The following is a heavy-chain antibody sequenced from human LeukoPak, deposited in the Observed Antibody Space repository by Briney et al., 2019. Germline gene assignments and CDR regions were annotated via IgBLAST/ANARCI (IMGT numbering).Heavy chain of an antibody. CDR2: IYYSGYT. Sequence: SETLSLTCTVSGGSISSGDYYWSWIRQPPGKGLEWIGYIYYSGYTYYNPSLKSRVTISVDTSRNQFSLKLSSVTAADTAVFYCARGAENPLWQPGFDYWGQGALVTVSS. D-gene: IGHD6-13*01. CDR1: GGSISSGDYY. J-gene: IGHJ4*02. V-gene: IGHV4-30-4*01. CDR3: ARGAENPLWQPGFDY.